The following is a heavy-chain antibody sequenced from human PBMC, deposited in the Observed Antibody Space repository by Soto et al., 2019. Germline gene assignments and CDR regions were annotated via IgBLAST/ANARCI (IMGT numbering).Heavy chain of an antibody. CDR1: GGSISSGDYY. V-gene: IGHV4-30-4*01. D-gene: IGHD2-2*01. J-gene: IGHJ6*02. Sequence: QVQLQESGPGLVRPSQTLSLTCTVSGGSISSGDYYWSWIRQPPGKGLEWIGYIYYSGSTYYNPSLKSRVTISVDTSKNQFSLNLSSVTAADTAVYYCARDQVFSSNSYYYYMGVWGQGTTVTVSS. CDR3: ARDQVFSSNSYYYYMGV. CDR2: IYYSGST.